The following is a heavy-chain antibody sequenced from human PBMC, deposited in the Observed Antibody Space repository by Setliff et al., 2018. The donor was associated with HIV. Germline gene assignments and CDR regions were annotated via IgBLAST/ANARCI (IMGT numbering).Heavy chain of an antibody. CDR1: GYTFTSYG. D-gene: IGHD6-19*01. CDR3: ARDSPIAMESDDAFDL. CDR2: ISAYNGNT. J-gene: IGHJ3*01. V-gene: IGHV1-18*01. Sequence: ASVKVSCKASGYTFTSYGLSWVRQAPGQGLEWMGWISAYNGNTNYAQKLQGRVTMTTDTSTSTAYMELRSLTSDDTAVYYCARDSPIAMESDDAFDLWGQGTMVTVSS.